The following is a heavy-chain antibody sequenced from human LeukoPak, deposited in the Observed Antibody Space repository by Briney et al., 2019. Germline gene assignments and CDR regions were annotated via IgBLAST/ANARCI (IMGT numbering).Heavy chain of an antibody. J-gene: IGHJ4*02. CDR3: ASWVRFFDWSQGGVPDY. D-gene: IGHD3-9*01. Sequence: PSQTLSLTCTVSGGSISSGDYYWSWIRQPPGKGLEWIGYIYYSGSTYYNPSLKSRVTISVDTSKNQFSLKLSSVTAADTAVYYCASWVRFFDWSQGGVPDYWGQGTLVTVSS. CDR1: GGSISSGDYY. V-gene: IGHV4-30-4*01. CDR2: IYYSGST.